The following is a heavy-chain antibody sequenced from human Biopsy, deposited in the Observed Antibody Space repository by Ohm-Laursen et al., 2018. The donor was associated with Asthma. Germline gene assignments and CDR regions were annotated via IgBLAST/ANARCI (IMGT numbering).Heavy chain of an antibody. D-gene: IGHD2-2*01. CDR2: IIPILGPT. CDR3: ARGPEYVRSSGALGY. Sequence: VASVKVSCKASGGTFNSNSINWVRQAPGQGLEWMGRIIPILGPTNYAQKFQGRVTISADDSTSTAYMELSSLSSEDTALYYCARGPEYVRSSGALGYWGQGTLVTVSS. CDR1: GGTFNSNS. J-gene: IGHJ4*02. V-gene: IGHV1-69*11.